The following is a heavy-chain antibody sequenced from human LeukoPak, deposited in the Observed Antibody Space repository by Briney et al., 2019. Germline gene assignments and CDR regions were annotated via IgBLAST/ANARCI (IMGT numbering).Heavy chain of an antibody. CDR2: IITILGIP. J-gene: IGHJ6*02. CDR1: GGTFSSYA. CDR3: ARDSPGKYCSSTSCYVSPYYYYGMDV. D-gene: IGHD2-2*01. Sequence: ASVKGSCKASGGTFSSYAISWVRQAPGQGLEWTGRIITILGIPTYAQKFQGRVTITADKSTSTAYMELSSLRSEDTAVYYCARDSPGKYCSSTSCYVSPYYYYGMDVWGQGTTVTVSS. V-gene: IGHV1-69*04.